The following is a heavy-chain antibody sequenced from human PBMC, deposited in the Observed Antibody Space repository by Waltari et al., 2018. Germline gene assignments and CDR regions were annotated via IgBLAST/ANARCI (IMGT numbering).Heavy chain of an antibody. CDR2: VNPNSGTT. D-gene: IGHD3-3*01. Sequence: QVQLVQTGAEVLRPGAAVKVSCQASGYTFINYEINWVRQAAGQGLEWTGWVNPNSGTTAYAQKFQGRISLTWDTFTRTAYMELSNLRSDDTAVFYCARGRDVFANFDYNWFDPWGQGTLVTVSS. V-gene: IGHV1-8*02. CDR1: GYTFINYE. J-gene: IGHJ5*02. CDR3: ARGRDVFANFDYNWFDP.